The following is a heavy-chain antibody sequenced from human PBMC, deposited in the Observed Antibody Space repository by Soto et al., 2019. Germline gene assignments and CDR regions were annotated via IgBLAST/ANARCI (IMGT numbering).Heavy chain of an antibody. CDR1: GGSISSGGYY. V-gene: IGHV4-31*03. J-gene: IGHJ6*02. D-gene: IGHD6-13*01. CDR2: IYYSGST. CDR3: ARVGIAAAGSNYYYYYGMDV. Sequence: PSETLSLTCTVSGGSISSGGYYWSWIRQHPGKGLEWIGYIYYSGSTYYNPSLKSRVTISVDTSKNQFSLKLSSVTAADTAVYYCARVGIAAAGSNYYYYYGMDVWGQGTTVTVPS.